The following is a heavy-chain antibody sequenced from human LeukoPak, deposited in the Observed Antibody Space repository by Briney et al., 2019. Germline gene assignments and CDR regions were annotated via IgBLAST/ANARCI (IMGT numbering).Heavy chain of an antibody. Sequence: GGSLRLSCAASGFTFNRDWTAWVRQAPGKGLEWAANIKEDGSEKNYVDSVKGRFTISRDNAENSVYLQMNDLRAEDTGVYYCATKEPSTSGWSYWGQGTLVTVSS. J-gene: IGHJ4*01. V-gene: IGHV3-7*01. D-gene: IGHD6-19*01. CDR3: ATKEPSTSGWSY. CDR2: IKEDGSEK. CDR1: GFTFNRDW.